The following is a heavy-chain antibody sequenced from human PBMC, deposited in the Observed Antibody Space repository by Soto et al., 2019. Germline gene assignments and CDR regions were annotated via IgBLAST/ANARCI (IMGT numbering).Heavy chain of an antibody. Sequence: ESVGGVVQPGRSLRLSCAASGFTFSSYGMHWVRQAPGKGLEWVAVISYDGSNKYYADSVKGRFTISRDNSKNTLYLQMNSLRAEDKAVYYGGKEGAAGFGHDEYGGQGNLVTVSS. D-gene: IGHD6-13*01. V-gene: IGHV3-30*18. CDR3: GKEGAAGFGHDEY. CDR1: GFTFSSYG. CDR2: ISYDGSNK. J-gene: IGHJ4*02.